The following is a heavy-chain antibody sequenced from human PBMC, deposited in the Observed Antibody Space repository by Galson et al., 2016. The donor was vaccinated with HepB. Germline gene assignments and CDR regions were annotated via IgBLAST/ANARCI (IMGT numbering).Heavy chain of an antibody. V-gene: IGHV1-24*01. D-gene: IGHD3-3*01. Sequence: SVKVSCKVSGFTLSDLAMHWVRQAPGTGLEWMGSFDPDNGETIYAPTLQDRVTMTQDTSIDTAYMELSSLRSEDTAGYYCATVTNWSDFLANNYGVDVWGQGTAVTISS. CDR3: ATVTNWSDFLANNYGVDV. J-gene: IGHJ6*02. CDR1: GFTLSDLA. CDR2: FDPDNGET.